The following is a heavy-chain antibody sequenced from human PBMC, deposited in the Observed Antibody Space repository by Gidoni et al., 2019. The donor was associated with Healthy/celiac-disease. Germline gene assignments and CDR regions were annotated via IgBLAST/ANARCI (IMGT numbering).Heavy chain of an antibody. D-gene: IGHD6-6*01. CDR3: ARQGGQLDYYYYYGMDV. CDR1: GYSCTSYW. V-gene: IGHV5-51*01. CDR2: IYPGDSDA. Sequence: EVQLVQSGAEVKKPGESLKTSCKGAGYSCTSYWIGWVRKLLGKGRQWMGIIYPGDSDARYSPSFQCQVTISADKSISTAYLQWSSLKASDTAMYYCARQGGQLDYYYYYGMDVWGQGTTVTVSS. J-gene: IGHJ6*02.